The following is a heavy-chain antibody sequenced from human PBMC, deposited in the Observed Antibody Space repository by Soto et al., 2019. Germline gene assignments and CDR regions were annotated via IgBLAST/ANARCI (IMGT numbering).Heavy chain of an antibody. D-gene: IGHD3-3*01. CDR3: ARESPRGRFLETTEIDY. Sequence: EVQLVESGGGLVQPGGSLRLSCAASGFTFSSYSMNWVRQAPGKGLEWVSYISSSSSTIYYADSVKGRFTISRDNAKNSLYLQMNSLRAEDTAVYYCARESPRGRFLETTEIDYWGQGTLVTVSS. CDR1: GFTFSSYS. V-gene: IGHV3-48*01. J-gene: IGHJ4*02. CDR2: ISSSSSTI.